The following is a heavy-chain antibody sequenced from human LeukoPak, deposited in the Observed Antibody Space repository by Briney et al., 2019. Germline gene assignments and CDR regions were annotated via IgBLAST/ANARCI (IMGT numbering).Heavy chain of an antibody. D-gene: IGHD2-15*01. J-gene: IGHJ6*04. CDR1: GGSISSGGYY. Sequence: SQTLSLTCTVSGGSISSGGYYWSWIRQHPGKGLEWIGYIYYSGSTYYNPSLKRRVTISVDTSKNQFSLKLSSVTAADTAVYYCASAVVVVAATQYYYYGMDVWGKGTTVTVSS. CDR3: ASAVVVVAATQYYYYGMDV. CDR2: IYYSGST. V-gene: IGHV4-31*03.